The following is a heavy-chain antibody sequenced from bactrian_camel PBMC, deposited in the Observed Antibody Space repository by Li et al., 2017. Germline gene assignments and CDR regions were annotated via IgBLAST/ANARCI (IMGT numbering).Heavy chain of an antibody. V-gene: IGHV3S45*01. J-gene: IGHJ4*01. CDR2: IRNGGGET. CDR3: AAGKPRGGSCLIEYSDY. CDR1: GHSRGSNC. Sequence: HVQLVESGGGSVQAGGSLRLSCKVSGHSRGSNCVGWYRLPPGRAPAEREGIAAIRNGGGETWYAGSVKGRFSISKDNTRNTLYLQMNNLTPEDTGKYFCAAGKPRGGSCLIEYSDYWGLGTQVTVS. D-gene: IGHD7*01.